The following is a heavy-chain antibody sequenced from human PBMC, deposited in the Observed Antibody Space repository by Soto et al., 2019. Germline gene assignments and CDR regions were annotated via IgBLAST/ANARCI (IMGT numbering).Heavy chain of an antibody. J-gene: IGHJ4*02. D-gene: IGHD6-13*01. CDR1: GFTFSSYG. CDR2: IWYDGSNK. CDR3: AREMSIAAAGTGYFDY. V-gene: IGHV3-33*01. Sequence: GSLRLSCAASGFTFSSYGMHWVRQAPGKGLEWVAVIWYDGSNKYYADSVKGRFTISRDNSKNTLYLQMNSLRAEDTAVYYCAREMSIAAAGTGYFDYWGQGTLVTVSS.